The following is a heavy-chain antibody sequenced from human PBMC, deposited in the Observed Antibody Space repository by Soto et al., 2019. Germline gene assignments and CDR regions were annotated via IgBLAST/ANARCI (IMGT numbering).Heavy chain of an antibody. Sequence: ASVKVSCKASGYTFTSYGISWVRQAPGQRLEWMGWISAYNGNTNYAQKLQGRVTITADESTSTAYMELSSLRSEDTAVYYCARDKQEGWFDPWGQGTLVTVSS. CDR1: GYTFTSYG. CDR3: ARDKQEGWFDP. J-gene: IGHJ5*02. CDR2: ISAYNGNT. V-gene: IGHV1-18*01.